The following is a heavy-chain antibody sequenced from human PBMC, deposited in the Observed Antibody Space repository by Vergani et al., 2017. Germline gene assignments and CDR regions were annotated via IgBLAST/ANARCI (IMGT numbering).Heavy chain of an antibody. V-gene: IGHV4-34*01. CDR1: GGSFSGYY. CDR3: AREKAGVTMVRGAKGWFDP. Sequence: QVQLQQWGAGLLKPSETLSLTCAVYGGSFSGYYWSWIRQPPGKGLEWIGEIYHSGSTNYNPSLKSRVTISVDTSKNQFSLKLSSVTAADTAVYYCAREKAGVTMVRGAKGWFDPWGQGTLVTVSS. D-gene: IGHD3-10*01. J-gene: IGHJ5*02. CDR2: IYHSGST.